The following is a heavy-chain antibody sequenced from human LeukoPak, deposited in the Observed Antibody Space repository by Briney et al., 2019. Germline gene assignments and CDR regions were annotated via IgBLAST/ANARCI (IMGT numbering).Heavy chain of an antibody. CDR2: INHSGST. CDR1: GGSFSGYY. V-gene: IGHV4-34*01. Sequence: PSETLSLTCAVYGGSFSGYYWSWIRQPPGKGLEWIGEINHSGSTNYNPSLKSRVTISVDTSKNQFSLKLSSVTAADTAVYYCARHFGSITMIVVVIDAFDIWGQGTMVTVSS. CDR3: ARHFGSITMIVVVIDAFDI. D-gene: IGHD3-22*01. J-gene: IGHJ3*02.